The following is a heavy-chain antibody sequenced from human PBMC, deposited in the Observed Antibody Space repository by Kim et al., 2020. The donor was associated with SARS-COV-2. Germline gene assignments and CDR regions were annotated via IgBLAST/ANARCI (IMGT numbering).Heavy chain of an antibody. J-gene: IGHJ4*02. CDR2: INYSGNT. CDR1: GASISRSSNY. V-gene: IGHV4-39*01. CDR3: ARLVSEHSAVEY. Sequence: SETLSLTCTVSGASISRSSNYWGWIRQPPGKGLEWIGSINYSGNTYYNPSLKSRVTISVDTSKNQFSLKMRSVTAADTAVYYCARLVSEHSAVEYWGQGTLVTVSS.